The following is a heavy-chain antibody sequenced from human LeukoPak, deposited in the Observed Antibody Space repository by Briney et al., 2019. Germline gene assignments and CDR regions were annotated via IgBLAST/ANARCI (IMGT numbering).Heavy chain of an antibody. CDR3: ARGLVTTRYYYYGMDV. V-gene: IGHV3-33*01. CDR1: GFTFSSYG. D-gene: IGHD4-17*01. J-gene: IGHJ6*02. CDR2: IWYDGSNK. Sequence: PGESLRLSCAASGFTFSSYGMHWVRQAPGKGLEWVAFIWYDGSNKYYADSVKGRFTISRDNSKNTLYLQMNSLRAEDTAVYYCARGLVTTRYYYYGMDVWGQGTTVTVSS.